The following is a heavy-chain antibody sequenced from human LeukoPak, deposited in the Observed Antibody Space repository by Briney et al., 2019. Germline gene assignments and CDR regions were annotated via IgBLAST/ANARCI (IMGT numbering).Heavy chain of an antibody. V-gene: IGHV4-30-2*01. D-gene: IGHD3-10*02. J-gene: IGHJ5*02. Sequence: PAQTLSLTCAVSGGSISSGSYSWNWIRQPPGKGLEWIGYIYQSGSTYYNPSLKSRVTISVDRSKNQFSLKLKSVTAADTAVYYCARGRMFGELQGYIVNWFDPWGQGTLVTVSS. CDR1: GGSISSGSYS. CDR2: IYQSGST. CDR3: ARGRMFGELQGYIVNWFDP.